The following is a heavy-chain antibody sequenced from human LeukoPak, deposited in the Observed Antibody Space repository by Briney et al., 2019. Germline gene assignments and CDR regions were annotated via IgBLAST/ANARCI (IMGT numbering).Heavy chain of an antibody. V-gene: IGHV1-18*04. Sequence: ASVKVSCKTSGYTFTTCGITWVRQAPGQGLEWMGWISAYNGNTAYAQKFQGRVTVTTDTSTRTASMDLRSLRSDDTAVYYCAIVDTTVGFDYWGQGTLVTVSS. CDR2: ISAYNGNT. D-gene: IGHD5-18*01. CDR1: GYTFTTCG. CDR3: AIVDTTVGFDY. J-gene: IGHJ4*02.